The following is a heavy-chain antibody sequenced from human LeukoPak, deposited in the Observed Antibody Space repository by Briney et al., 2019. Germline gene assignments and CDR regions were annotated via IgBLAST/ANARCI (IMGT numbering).Heavy chain of an antibody. CDR3: AELGITMIGGV. CDR2: ISSSGSTI. Sequence: GGSLRPSCAASGFTFSSYEMNWVRQAPGKGLEWVSYISSSGSTIYYADSVKGRFTISRDNAKNSLYLQMNSLRAEDAAVYYCAELGITMIGGVWGKGTTVTISS. V-gene: IGHV3-48*03. CDR1: GFTFSSYE. J-gene: IGHJ6*04. D-gene: IGHD3-10*02.